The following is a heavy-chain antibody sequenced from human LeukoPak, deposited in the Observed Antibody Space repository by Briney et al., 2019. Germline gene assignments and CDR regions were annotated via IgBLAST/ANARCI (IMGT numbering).Heavy chain of an antibody. Sequence: SQTLSLTYTVSGGSISSGDYYWSWIRQPPGKGLEWIGYIYYSGSTYYNPSLKSRVTISVDTSKNQFSLKLSSVTAADTAVYYCARGVLRLGELSSWGQGTLVTVSS. J-gene: IGHJ5*02. D-gene: IGHD3-16*02. V-gene: IGHV4-30-4*08. CDR2: IYYSGST. CDR3: ARGVLRLGELSS. CDR1: GGSISSGDYY.